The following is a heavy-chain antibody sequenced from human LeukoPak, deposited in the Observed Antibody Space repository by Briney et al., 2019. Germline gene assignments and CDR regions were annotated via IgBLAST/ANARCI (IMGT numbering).Heavy chain of an antibody. V-gene: IGHV1-2*06. D-gene: IGHD6-19*01. CDR2: INPNSGGT. Sequence: ASVKVSCKASGYTFTGYNMHWVRQAPGQGLEWMGRINPNSGGTNYAQKFQGRVTMTWDTSISTAYMELSRLRSDDTAVYYCARVRAVAGTIKYYFDYWGQGTLVTVSS. J-gene: IGHJ4*02. CDR3: ARVRAVAGTIKYYFDY. CDR1: GYTFTGYN.